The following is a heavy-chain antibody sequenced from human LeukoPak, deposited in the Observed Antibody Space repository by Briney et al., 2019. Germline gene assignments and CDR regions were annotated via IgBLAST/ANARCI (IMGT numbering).Heavy chain of an antibody. V-gene: IGHV3-30-3*01. CDR2: ISYDGSNK. CDR1: GFTFSRYT. Sequence: PGRSLRLSCAASGFTFSRYTMHWVRQAPGKGLEWVAVISYDGSNKGHADSVKGRFTISRDNSKNTLYLQMNSLRAEDTAVYYCARDRYYGSGRYNYFDYWGQGTLVTVSS. CDR3: ARDRYYGSGRYNYFDY. D-gene: IGHD3-10*01. J-gene: IGHJ4*02.